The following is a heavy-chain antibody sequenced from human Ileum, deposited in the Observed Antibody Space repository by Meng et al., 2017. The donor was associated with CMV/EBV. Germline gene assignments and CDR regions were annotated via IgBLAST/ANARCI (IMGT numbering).Heavy chain of an antibody. Sequence: GSLRLSCTVSGGPMSDYYWTWIWQSPGKGLEWIGYVFYTGDYNYNPALEGRVSMSVDTSKKQFSLNLSAVTAADTAVYYCASHRYAANYYSDYWAQGTLVTVSS. D-gene: IGHD3-16*01. V-gene: IGHV4-59*13. CDR1: GGPMSDYY. J-gene: IGHJ4*02. CDR3: ASHRYAANYYSDY. CDR2: VFYTGDY.